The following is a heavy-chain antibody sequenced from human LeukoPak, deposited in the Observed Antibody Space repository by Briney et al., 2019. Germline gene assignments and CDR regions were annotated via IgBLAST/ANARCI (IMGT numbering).Heavy chain of an antibody. CDR3: ARDPYYYDSSGYYSFDY. Sequence: SVKVFCKASGGTFSSYAISWVRQAPGQGLEWMGRIIPILGIANYAQKFQGRVTITADKSTSTAYMELSSLRSEDTAVYYCARDPYYYDSSGYYSFDYWGQGTLVIVSS. V-gene: IGHV1-69*04. D-gene: IGHD3-22*01. CDR2: IIPILGIA. J-gene: IGHJ4*02. CDR1: GGTFSSYA.